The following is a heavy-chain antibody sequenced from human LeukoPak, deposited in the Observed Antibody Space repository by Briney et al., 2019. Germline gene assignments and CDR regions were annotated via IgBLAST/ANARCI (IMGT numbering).Heavy chain of an antibody. Sequence: GSLRLSCAASGFTFSNYAMSWVRQAPGKGLEWVSLIYSGGTTYYADSVKGRFTISRDNSKNTLYLQMNSLRAEDTAVYYCARRAGGYSHPYDYWGQGILVTVSS. D-gene: IGHD4-23*01. CDR3: ARRAGGYSHPYDY. J-gene: IGHJ4*02. V-gene: IGHV3-53*01. CDR2: IYSGGTT. CDR1: GFTFSNYA.